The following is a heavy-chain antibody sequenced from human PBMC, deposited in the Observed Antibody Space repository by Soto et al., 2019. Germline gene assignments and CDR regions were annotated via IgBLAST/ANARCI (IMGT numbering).Heavy chain of an antibody. V-gene: IGHV2-5*02. Sequence: QITLKESGPTLVKPTQTLTPTCTFSGFSLSTSGVGVGWIRQPPGKALEWLALIYWDDDKRYSPSLKSRLTITKDTSKNQVVLTMTNMDPVDTATYYCASKTTVTTFDYWGQGTLVTVSS. CDR2: IYWDDDK. J-gene: IGHJ4*02. D-gene: IGHD4-17*01. CDR3: ASKTTVTTFDY. CDR1: GFSLSTSGVG.